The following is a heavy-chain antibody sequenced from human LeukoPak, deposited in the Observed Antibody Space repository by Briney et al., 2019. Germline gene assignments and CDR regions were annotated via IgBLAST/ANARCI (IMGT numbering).Heavy chain of an antibody. J-gene: IGHJ4*02. Sequence: SETLSLTCTVSDASISGYYWSWIRQPPGKGLEWIGSIHFSGSTNYNPSHRSRVTISVDTSKNQLSLKLSSVTAADTAVYYCARDLGGIYFDYWGQGTLVTVSS. CDR1: DASISGYY. CDR3: ARDLGGIYFDY. D-gene: IGHD1-26*01. V-gene: IGHV4-59*01. CDR2: IHFSGST.